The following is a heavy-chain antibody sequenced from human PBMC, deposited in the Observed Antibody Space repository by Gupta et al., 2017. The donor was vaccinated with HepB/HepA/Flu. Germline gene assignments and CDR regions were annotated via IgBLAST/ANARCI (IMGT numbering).Heavy chain of an antibody. CDR3: ARRGGGRMTICGVISYYYMDV. D-gene: IGHD3-3*01. V-gene: IGHV1-8*03. Sequence: QVQLVQSGAEVKKPGASVKVSCKASGYTFTSYDINWVGQATGHGGEWLGWMNPNSGNTGYTQKFQGRVTITRNTSISTAYLERSSLRSEDTAVFYCARRGGGRMTICGVISYYYMDVWGKGTTVTVSS. J-gene: IGHJ6*03. CDR1: GYTFTSYD. CDR2: MNPNSGNT.